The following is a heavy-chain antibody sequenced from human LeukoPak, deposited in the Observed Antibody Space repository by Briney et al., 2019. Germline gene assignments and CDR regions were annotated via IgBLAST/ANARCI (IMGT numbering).Heavy chain of an antibody. V-gene: IGHV3-66*02. Sequence: GGSLRLSCAASGFAVSSSYMTWVRQAPGKGLEWVSLIYSGGNTYYAESVKGRFTTSRDNSKNTLYLQMNSLRTEDTAVYYCARDGRDPNIAAPAPGDYWGQGTLVTVSS. CDR2: IYSGGNT. J-gene: IGHJ4*02. D-gene: IGHD6-13*01. CDR1: GFAVSSSY. CDR3: ARDGRDPNIAAPAPGDY.